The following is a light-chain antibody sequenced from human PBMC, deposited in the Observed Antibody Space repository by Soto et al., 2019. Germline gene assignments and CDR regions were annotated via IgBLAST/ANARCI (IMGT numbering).Light chain of an antibody. Sequence: QSVLTQPASVSGSPGQSITISCTGTSSDVGSYNLVSWYQQHPGKAPNLRIYEGSKRPSGVSNRFSGSKSGNTASLTISGLQAEDEADYYCCSYAGSSSYVFGTGTKLTVL. CDR2: EGS. V-gene: IGLV2-23*01. J-gene: IGLJ1*01. CDR3: CSYAGSSSYV. CDR1: SSDVGSYNL.